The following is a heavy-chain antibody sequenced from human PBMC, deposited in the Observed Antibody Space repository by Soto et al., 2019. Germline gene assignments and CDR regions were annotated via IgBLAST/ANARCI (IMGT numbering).Heavy chain of an antibody. CDR2: ISAYNGNT. CDR3: ASVKYSPPYYYDYGMAV. J-gene: IGHJ6*02. D-gene: IGHD5-18*01. CDR1: GYTFTSYG. V-gene: IGHV1-18*01. Sequence: QVQLVQSGAEVKKPGASVKVSCKASGYTFTSYGISWVRQAPGQGLEWMGWISAYNGNTNYAQKLQGRVTMTTDTTTSTAYMELRSLRSDDTAVYYCASVKYSPPYYYDYGMAVWGQGTTVTVSS.